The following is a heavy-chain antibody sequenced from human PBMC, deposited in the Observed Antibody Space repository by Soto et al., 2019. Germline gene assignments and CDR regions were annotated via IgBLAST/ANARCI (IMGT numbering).Heavy chain of an antibody. CDR3: AKDAVSYNGKGDWFDS. CDR1: RFIFSDYA. J-gene: IGHJ5*01. CDR2: IGGSNTDR. V-gene: IGHV3-23*01. Sequence: DVQLLQSGGGLVQPGGSLTLSCAASRFIFSDYAMNWVRQAPGKGLECVSSIGGSNTDRYYADSVKGRFIISRDNSKNTMYLQMNSLRDDDTAVYYCAKDAVSYNGKGDWFDSWGQGTLVTVSS. D-gene: IGHD1-26*01.